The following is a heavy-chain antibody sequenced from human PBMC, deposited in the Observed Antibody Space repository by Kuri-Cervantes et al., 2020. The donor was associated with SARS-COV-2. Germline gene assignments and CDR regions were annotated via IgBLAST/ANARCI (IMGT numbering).Heavy chain of an antibody. V-gene: IGHV4-39*07. J-gene: IGHJ4*02. Sequence: ESLKISCTVSGGSISSSSYYWGWIRQPPGKGLEWIGSIYYSGSTYYNPSLKSRVTISVDTPKNQFSLKLSSVTAADTAVYYCARDLQKWEQPEYWGQGALVTVSS. D-gene: IGHD1-26*01. CDR2: IYYSGST. CDR3: ARDLQKWEQPEY. CDR1: GGSISSSSYY.